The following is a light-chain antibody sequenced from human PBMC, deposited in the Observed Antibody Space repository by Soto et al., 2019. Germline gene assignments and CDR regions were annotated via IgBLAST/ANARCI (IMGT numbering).Light chain of an antibody. Sequence: EIVMTQSPDSLAVSLGERATINCKSSQTVLYSSNNKNYLAWYQQKPGQPPQLLIYWASTRESGVPDRFSGSGSGTYFTITISDLQAEDVAVYYCQQYYTTPITFGQGTRLEIK. CDR2: WAS. J-gene: IGKJ5*01. CDR3: QQYYTTPIT. CDR1: QTVLYSSNNKNY. V-gene: IGKV4-1*01.